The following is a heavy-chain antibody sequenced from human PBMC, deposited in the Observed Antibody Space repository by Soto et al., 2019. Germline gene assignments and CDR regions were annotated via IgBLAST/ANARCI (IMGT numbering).Heavy chain of an antibody. Sequence: EVQLLESGGGLVQPGGSLRLSCAASGFTFSSYSMSWVRQAPGKGLEWVSGFRTGGDDATTYYADSVKGRFTISRDNSKNSLYLQMNSLRAEDTAVYYCAKHRPMSSNLYIWGQGTLVTVSS. CDR3: AKHRPMSSNLYI. V-gene: IGHV3-23*01. CDR2: FRTGGDDATT. CDR1: GFTFSSYS. D-gene: IGHD3-16*01. J-gene: IGHJ4*02.